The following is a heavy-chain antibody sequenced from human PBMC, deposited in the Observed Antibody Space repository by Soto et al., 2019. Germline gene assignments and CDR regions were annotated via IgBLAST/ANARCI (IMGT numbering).Heavy chain of an antibody. CDR3: ASTYYDFWSGDKDAFDI. J-gene: IGHJ3*02. CDR1: GYSFISYW. V-gene: IGHV5-51*01. CDR2: IYPGDSDT. D-gene: IGHD3-3*01. Sequence: PGESLKISCKGSGYSFISYWIGWVRQMPGKGLEWMGIIYPGDSDTRYSPSFQGQVTISADKSISTAYLQWSSLKASDTAMYYCASTYYDFWSGDKDAFDIWGQGTMVTVSS.